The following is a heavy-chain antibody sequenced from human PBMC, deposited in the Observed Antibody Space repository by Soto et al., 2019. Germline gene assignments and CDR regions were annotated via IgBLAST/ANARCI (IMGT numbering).Heavy chain of an antibody. CDR3: FFYNWTAYGMDV. D-gene: IGHD1-20*01. Sequence: SETLSLTCTVSGCSISSSSYYWGWIRQPPGKGLEWIGSIYYSGSTYYNPSLKSRVTISVDTSKNQFSLKLSSVTAADTAVYYFFFYNWTAYGMDVRCQGTTVPVS. V-gene: IGHV4-39*01. CDR2: IYYSGST. CDR1: GCSISSSSYY. J-gene: IGHJ6*02.